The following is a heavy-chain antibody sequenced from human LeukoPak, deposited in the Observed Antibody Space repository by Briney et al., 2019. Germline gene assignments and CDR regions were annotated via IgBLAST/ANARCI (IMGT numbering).Heavy chain of an antibody. CDR2: IYSGGST. V-gene: IGHV3-53*04. J-gene: IGHJ4*02. CDR1: GFTVSSNY. D-gene: IGHD6-19*01. CDR3: ARLAMAVAGSLDY. Sequence: SGGSLRLSCAASGFTVSSNYMSWVRQAPGKGLEWVSVIYSGGSTYYADSVKGRFTISRHNSKNTLYLQMNSLRAEDTAVYYCARLAMAVAGSLDYWARGPLVTVSS.